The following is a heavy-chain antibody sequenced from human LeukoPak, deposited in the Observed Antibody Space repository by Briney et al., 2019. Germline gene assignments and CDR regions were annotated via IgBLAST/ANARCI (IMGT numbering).Heavy chain of an antibody. CDR1: GFTFSSYS. CDR3: ARDSSAAYSSSAENY. CDR2: ISSSSSYI. Sequence: GGSLRLSCAASGFTFSSYSMNWVRQAPGKGLEWVSSISSSSSYIYYADSVKGRFTISRDNAKSSLYLQMNSLRAEDTAVYYCARDSSAAYSSSAENYWGQGTLATVSS. D-gene: IGHD6-6*01. V-gene: IGHV3-21*01. J-gene: IGHJ4*02.